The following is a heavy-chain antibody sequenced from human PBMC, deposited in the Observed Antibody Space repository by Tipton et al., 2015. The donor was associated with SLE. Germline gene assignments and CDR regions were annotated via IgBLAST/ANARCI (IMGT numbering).Heavy chain of an antibody. CDR3: AKDGIDRNGIWDAFDI. J-gene: IGHJ3*02. CDR2: VGGGGGDK. Sequence: SLRLSCAASGFTFSTHGMHWVRQAPGKGLEWVSSVGGGGGDKYYADSVKGRFTVSRDNSKNTLYLQMNSLRADDTAVYYCAKDGIDRNGIWDAFDIWGQGATVIVSS. CDR1: GFTFSTHG. D-gene: IGHD1-1*01. V-gene: IGHV3-23*01.